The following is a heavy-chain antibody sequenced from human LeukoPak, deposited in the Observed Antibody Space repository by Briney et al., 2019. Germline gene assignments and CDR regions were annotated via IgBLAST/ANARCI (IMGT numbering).Heavy chain of an antibody. Sequence: ASVKVSCKASGYTFSGYYMHWVRQSPGQGLEWMGWINPNSGGTNYAQKFQGRVTMTRDTSISTAYMELSRLRSDDTAVYYCARGHDYSRIFDYWGQGTLVTVSS. J-gene: IGHJ4*02. CDR3: ARGHDYSRIFDY. CDR2: INPNSGGT. CDR1: GYTFSGYY. V-gene: IGHV1-2*02. D-gene: IGHD4-11*01.